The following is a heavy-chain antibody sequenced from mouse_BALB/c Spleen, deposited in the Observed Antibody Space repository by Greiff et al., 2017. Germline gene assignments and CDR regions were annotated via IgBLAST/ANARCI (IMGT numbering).Heavy chain of an antibody. Sequence: EVQLQESGPSLVKPSQTLSLTCSVTGDSITSGYWNWIRKFPGNKLEYMGYISYSGSTYYNPSLKSRISITRDTSNNQYYLQLNSVTTEDTATYYCARYGYGNYGRAMDYWGQGTSVTVSS. CDR3: ARYGYGNYGRAMDY. CDR1: GDSITSGY. V-gene: IGHV3-8*02. D-gene: IGHD2-10*02. J-gene: IGHJ4*01. CDR2: ISYSGST.